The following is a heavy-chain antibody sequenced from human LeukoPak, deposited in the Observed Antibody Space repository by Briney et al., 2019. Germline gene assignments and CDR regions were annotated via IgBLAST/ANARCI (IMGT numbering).Heavy chain of an antibody. D-gene: IGHD2-2*01. V-gene: IGHV3-48*03. CDR2: ISSSGTTI. Sequence: GSLRLSCAASGFTFSIYEMNWVRQAPGKGLEWVSYISSSGTTIYYADSVKGRFTISRDNAKNSLYLQMNSLRAEDTAVFYCARETDSTLFDYWGQGTLVTVSS. CDR3: ARETDSTLFDY. J-gene: IGHJ4*02. CDR1: GFTFSIYE.